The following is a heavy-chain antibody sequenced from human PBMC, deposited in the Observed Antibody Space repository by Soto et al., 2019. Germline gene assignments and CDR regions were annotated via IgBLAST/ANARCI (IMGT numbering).Heavy chain of an antibody. Sequence: GGSLRLSCAASGFTFSSFAMHWVRQAPGKGLEWVAVISDDGSNKYYADSVKGRFTISRDNSKNTLYLQVNSLRGEDTAVYSCARVEQWLYIAKYWGQGTLVTVSS. V-gene: IGHV3-30*04. J-gene: IGHJ4*02. D-gene: IGHD6-19*01. CDR3: ARVEQWLYIAKY. CDR1: GFTFSSFA. CDR2: ISDDGSNK.